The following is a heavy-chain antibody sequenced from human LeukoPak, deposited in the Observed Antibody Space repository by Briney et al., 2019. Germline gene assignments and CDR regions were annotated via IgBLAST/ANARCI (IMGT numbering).Heavy chain of an antibody. D-gene: IGHD3-16*01. J-gene: IGHJ5*02. CDR1: GVSISSSSYY. V-gene: IGHV4-39*07. Sequence: SETLSLTCTVSGVSISSSSYYWGWIRQPPGKGLEWIGSIYYSGSTYYNPSLESRVTMSVDRPKNQFSLKLSSVTAADTAVYYCARVGEYVRFDPWGQGTLVTVSS. CDR2: IYYSGST. CDR3: ARVGEYVRFDP.